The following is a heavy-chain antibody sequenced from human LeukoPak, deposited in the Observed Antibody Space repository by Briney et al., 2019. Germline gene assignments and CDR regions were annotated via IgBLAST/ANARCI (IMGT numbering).Heavy chain of an antibody. CDR1: GFTFSSYA. D-gene: IGHD6-19*01. Sequence: GRSLRLPCAASGFTFSSYAMHWVRQAPGKGLEWVAVISYDGSNKYYADSVKGRFTISRDNSKNTLYLQMNSLRAEDTAVYYCARDQAVADSAFDYWGQGTLVTVSS. V-gene: IGHV3-30*04. CDR3: ARDQAVADSAFDY. CDR2: ISYDGSNK. J-gene: IGHJ4*02.